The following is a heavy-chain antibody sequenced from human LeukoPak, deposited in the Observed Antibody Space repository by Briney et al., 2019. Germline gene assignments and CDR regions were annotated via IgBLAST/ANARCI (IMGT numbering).Heavy chain of an antibody. CDR1: GGSFSGYY. CDR3: ARDPRIVATMTYYYYYGMDV. Sequence: SETLSLTCAVYGGSFSGYYWSWIRQPPGKGLEWIGETNHSGSTNYNPSLKSRVTISVDTPKNQFSLKLSSVTAADTAVYYCARDPRIVATMTYYYYYGMDVWGQGTTVTVSS. J-gene: IGHJ6*02. CDR2: TNHSGST. D-gene: IGHD5-12*01. V-gene: IGHV4-34*01.